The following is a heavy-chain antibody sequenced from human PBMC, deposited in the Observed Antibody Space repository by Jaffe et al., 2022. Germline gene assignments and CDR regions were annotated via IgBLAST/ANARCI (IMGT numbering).Heavy chain of an antibody. D-gene: IGHD3-3*01. CDR2: INPNSGGT. CDR3: AREYYDFWSDKGYFDL. CDR1: GYTFTGYY. Sequence: QVQLVQSGAEVKKPGASVKVSCKASGYTFTGYYMHWVRQAPGQGLEWMGRINPNSGGTNYAQKFQGRVTMTRDTSISTAYMELSRLRSDDTAVYYCAREYYDFWSDKGYFDLWGRGTLVTVSS. J-gene: IGHJ2*01. V-gene: IGHV1-2*06.